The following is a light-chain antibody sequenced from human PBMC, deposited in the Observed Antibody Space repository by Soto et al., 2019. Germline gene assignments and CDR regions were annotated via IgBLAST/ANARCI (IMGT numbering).Light chain of an antibody. CDR2: GAS. Sequence: EIVLTQSPGTLSLSPGERATLACRASQSVSSSYLAWYQQKPGQAPRLLIYGASSRATGIPDRFSGSGSGTDFTLTISRLEPEDFAVYDCQQYGRSPYTFGQGTKLETK. J-gene: IGKJ2*01. CDR3: QQYGRSPYT. CDR1: QSVSSSY. V-gene: IGKV3-20*01.